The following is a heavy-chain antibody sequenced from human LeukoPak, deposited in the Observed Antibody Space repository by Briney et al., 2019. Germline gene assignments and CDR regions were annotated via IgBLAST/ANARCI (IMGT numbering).Heavy chain of an antibody. J-gene: IGHJ4*02. CDR3: TRKGRFWFGELLPDFDY. D-gene: IGHD3-10*01. CDR2: IYSGGTT. CDR1: GFTVSINY. V-gene: IGHV3-66*01. Sequence: GGSLRLSCAASGFTVSINYMTWIRQAPGKGLEWVSIIYSGGTTYYADSVKGRFTISRDNSKNTLYLQMNSLRAEDTAVYYCTRKGRFWFGELLPDFDYWGQGTLVTVSS.